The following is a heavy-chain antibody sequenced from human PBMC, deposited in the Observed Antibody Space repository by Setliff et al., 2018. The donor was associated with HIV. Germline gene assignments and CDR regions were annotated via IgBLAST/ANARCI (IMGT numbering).Heavy chain of an antibody. CDR1: GGSISSRSYY. D-gene: IGHD1-7*01. CDR3: ARVGGTTWGVYYYYDYMDV. V-gene: IGHV4-39*01. Sequence: SETLSLTCTVSGGSISSRSYYWGWIRQPPGKGLEWIGSIYYSGSNDYDPSLKSRVTISVDTSKNQFSLKLSSVTAADTAVYYCARVGGTTWGVYYYYDYMDVWGKGTTVTVSS. J-gene: IGHJ6*03. CDR2: IYYSGSN.